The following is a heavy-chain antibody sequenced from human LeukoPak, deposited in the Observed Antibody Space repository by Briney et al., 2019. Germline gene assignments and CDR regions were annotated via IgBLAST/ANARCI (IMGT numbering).Heavy chain of an antibody. CDR1: GYTFTSYD. Sequence: ASVKVSCKASGYTFTSYDISWVRQAPGQGLEWMGWISAYNGNTNYAQKLQSRVTMTTDTSTSTAYMELRSLRSDDSAVYFCARVPIPPYSSSWYQPFDYWGQGTLVTVSS. CDR2: ISAYNGNT. V-gene: IGHV1-18*01. D-gene: IGHD6-13*01. CDR3: ARVPIPPYSSSWYQPFDY. J-gene: IGHJ4*02.